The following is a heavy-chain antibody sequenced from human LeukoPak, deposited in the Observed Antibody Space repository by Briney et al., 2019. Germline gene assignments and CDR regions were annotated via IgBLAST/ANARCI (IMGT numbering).Heavy chain of an antibody. CDR2: INEDGSEQ. V-gene: IGHV3-7*01. CDR3: ARAGDRGTTDY. D-gene: IGHD1-7*01. J-gene: IGHJ4*02. CDR1: GFTFSTCW. Sequence: GGSLRLSCAASGFTFSTCWMSWVRQAPGKGLEWVANINEDGSEQYFVDSVKGRFTMSRDNAQNSLYLQMNSLRGDDTAVYYCARAGDRGTTDYWGQGTLVTVSS.